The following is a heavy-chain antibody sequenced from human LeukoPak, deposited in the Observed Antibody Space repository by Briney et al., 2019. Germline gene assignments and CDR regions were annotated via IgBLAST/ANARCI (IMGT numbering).Heavy chain of an antibody. V-gene: IGHV1-24*01. J-gene: IGHJ4*02. D-gene: IGHD6-19*01. CDR2: FDPEEGET. CDR3: ATDLRRGNYEWLVLR. Sequence: ASVKVSCKVSGYTLTELSMHWVRQAPGKGLEWMGGFDPEEGETIYAQKFQGRVTMTEDTSTDTAYMELSSLRSEDTAVYYCATDLRRGNYEWLVLRWGQGTLVTVSS. CDR1: GYTLTELS.